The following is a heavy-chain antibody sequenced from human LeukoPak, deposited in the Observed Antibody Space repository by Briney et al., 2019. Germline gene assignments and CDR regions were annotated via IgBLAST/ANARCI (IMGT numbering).Heavy chain of an antibody. CDR3: AKGRGPLYYYAVDA. Sequence: GGSLRLSCTASGFTFTNFAMGWVRHTPGKGLEWVSGISNIDANAYYADFVKGRFAISRNDSDKTVHLQMSSLRPEDSGVFYCAKGRGPLYYYAVDAWGQGTTVTVSS. CDR2: ISNIDANA. D-gene: IGHD1-14*01. J-gene: IGHJ6*02. CDR1: GFTFTNFA. V-gene: IGHV3-23*01.